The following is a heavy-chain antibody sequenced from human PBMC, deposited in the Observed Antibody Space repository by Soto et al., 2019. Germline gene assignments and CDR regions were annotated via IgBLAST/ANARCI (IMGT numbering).Heavy chain of an antibody. D-gene: IGHD3-9*01. V-gene: IGHV3-30*18. CDR1: GFTFSSYG. CDR2: ISYDGSNK. Sequence: PGGSLRLSCAASGFTFSSYGMHWVRQAPGKGLEWVAVISYDGSNKYYADSVKGRFTISRDNSKNTLYLQMNSLRAEDTAVYYCEKGAGLRYLDCLSTQIDYGGQGTLVTVSS. CDR3: EKGAGLRYLDCLSTQIDY. J-gene: IGHJ4*02.